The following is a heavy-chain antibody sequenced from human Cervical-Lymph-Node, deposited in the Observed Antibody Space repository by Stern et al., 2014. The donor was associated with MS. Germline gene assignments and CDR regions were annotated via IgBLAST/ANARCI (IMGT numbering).Heavy chain of an antibody. J-gene: IGHJ3*02. CDR3: ARRVAAAGDAFDI. CDR1: GYSFTSYW. CDR2: IYPGDSAT. D-gene: IGHD6-13*01. V-gene: IGHV5-51*01. Sequence: QLVQSGAEVKTPGESLKISCKGSGYSFTSYWIGWVRQMPGKGLEWMGIIYPGDSATRSSPSFQGQVTISADKSISTAYLQWSSLKASDTAMYYCARRVAAAGDAFDIWGQGTMVTVSS.